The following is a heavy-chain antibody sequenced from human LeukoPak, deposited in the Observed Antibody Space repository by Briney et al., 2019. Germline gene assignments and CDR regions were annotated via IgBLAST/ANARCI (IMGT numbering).Heavy chain of an antibody. CDR3: ARVRYNYGDSDY. D-gene: IGHD5-18*01. V-gene: IGHV4-38-2*01. CDR1: GYSISSGYY. Sequence: KPSETLSLTCAVSGYSISSGYYWGRIRQPPGKGLEWIGTIYHNGNTYYNPSLKSRVTISVDTSKNQFSLKLSSVTAADTAVYYCARVRYNYGDSDYWGQGTLVTVSS. CDR2: IYHNGNT. J-gene: IGHJ4*02.